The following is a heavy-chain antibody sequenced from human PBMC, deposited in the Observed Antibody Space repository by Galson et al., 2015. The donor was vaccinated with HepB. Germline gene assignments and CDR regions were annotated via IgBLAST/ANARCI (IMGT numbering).Heavy chain of an antibody. J-gene: IGHJ6*02. CDR1: GGSVSIGSYY. D-gene: IGHD6-6*01. Sequence: SETLSLTCTVSGGSVSIGSYYWSWIRQPPGKGLEWIGYIYYSGSTNYNPSLKSRVTISVDTSKNQFSLKLSSVTAADTAVYYCARDSHLEGAARPNYYYYGMDVWGQGTTVTVSS. CDR2: IYYSGST. V-gene: IGHV4-61*01. CDR3: ARDSHLEGAARPNYYYYGMDV.